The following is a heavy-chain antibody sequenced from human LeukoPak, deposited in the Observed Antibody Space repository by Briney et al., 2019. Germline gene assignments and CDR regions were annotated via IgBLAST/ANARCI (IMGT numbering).Heavy chain of an antibody. J-gene: IGHJ4*02. V-gene: IGHV4-34*01. CDR2: INHSGST. CDR1: GGSFSGYY. Sequence: PSETLSLTCAVYGGSFSGYYWSWIRQPPGKGLEWIGEINHSGSTNYNPSLKSRVTISVDTSKNQFSLKLSSVTAADTAVYYCARSGSDYGDYWGQGTLVTVSS. D-gene: IGHD6-25*01. CDR3: ARSGSDYGDY.